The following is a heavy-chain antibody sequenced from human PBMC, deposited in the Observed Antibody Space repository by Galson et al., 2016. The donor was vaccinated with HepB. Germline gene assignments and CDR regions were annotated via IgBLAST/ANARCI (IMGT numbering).Heavy chain of an antibody. J-gene: IGHJ5*02. V-gene: IGHV3-64*04. CDR1: GFSFSSCA. D-gene: IGHD6-13*01. CDR2: ISRSGGRT. CDR3: ARADIGTSGTFPKFDP. Sequence: SLRLSCAGSGFSFSSCAMDWVRQAPGKGLEHLSAISRSGGRTYYADSVKGRFTISRDNYKNTLYLQMNTLRAEDTAVYYCARADIGTSGTFPKFDPWGQGTLVTVSS.